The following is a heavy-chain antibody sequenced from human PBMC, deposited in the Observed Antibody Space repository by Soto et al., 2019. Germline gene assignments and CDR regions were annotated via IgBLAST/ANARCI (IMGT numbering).Heavy chain of an antibody. CDR1: GFSISSSSDC. Sequence: SVTLCDRCSFAGFSISSSSDCLICIRQPPGKGLEWIGSIYYSGSTYYNLSLKSRVTMSVDTSKNQFSLKLSSVTAADTAVYFCARRPGPMIVGLWGKGTLVTVSS. V-gene: IGHV4-39*01. J-gene: IGHJ4*02. CDR3: ARRPGPMIVGL. D-gene: IGHD1-26*01. CDR2: IYYSGST.